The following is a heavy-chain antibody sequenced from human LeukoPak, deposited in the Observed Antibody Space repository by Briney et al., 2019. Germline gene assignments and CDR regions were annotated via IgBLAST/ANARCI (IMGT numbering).Heavy chain of an antibody. Sequence: GASVKASCKASGYTFTSYYMHWVRQAPGQGLEWMGIINPSGGSTSYAQKFQGRVTMTRDTSTSTVYMELSSLRSEDTAVYYCARASFGVVIFDYWGQGTLVTVSS. D-gene: IGHD3-3*01. CDR2: INPSGGST. J-gene: IGHJ4*02. CDR1: GYTFTSYY. CDR3: ARASFGVVIFDY. V-gene: IGHV1-46*01.